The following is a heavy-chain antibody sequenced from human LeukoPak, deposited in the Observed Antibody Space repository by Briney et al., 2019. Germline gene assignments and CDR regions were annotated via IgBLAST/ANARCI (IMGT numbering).Heavy chain of an antibody. Sequence: ASVKVSCKASGYTFTSYGISWVRQAPGQGLEWMGWISAYNGNTNYAQKLQGRVTMTTDTSTSTAYMELRSLRSDDTAVYYCARNPVEMATTRGDWFDPWGQGTLVTVSS. CDR3: ARNPVEMATTRGDWFDP. V-gene: IGHV1-18*01. J-gene: IGHJ5*02. D-gene: IGHD5-24*01. CDR1: GYTFTSYG. CDR2: ISAYNGNT.